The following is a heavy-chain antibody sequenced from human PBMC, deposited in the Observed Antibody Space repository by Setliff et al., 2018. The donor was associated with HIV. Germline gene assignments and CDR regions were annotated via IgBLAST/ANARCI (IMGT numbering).Heavy chain of an antibody. CDR3: ARGGRPTDEYVWFDP. CDR2: IRTKAYGGTT. V-gene: IGHV3-49*03. D-gene: IGHD4-17*01. Sequence: GGSLRLSCTTSGFTFGDYPMGWFRQAPGKGLEWVSFIRTKAYGGTTEYAASVEGRFSISRDDSKSIAYLQMNSLRTEDTAVYYCARGGRPTDEYVWFDPWGQGTLVTAPQ. CDR1: GFTFGDYP. J-gene: IGHJ5*02.